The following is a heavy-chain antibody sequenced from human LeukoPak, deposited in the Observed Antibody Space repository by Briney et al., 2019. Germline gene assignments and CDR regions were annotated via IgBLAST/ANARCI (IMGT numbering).Heavy chain of an antibody. CDR1: GGSIRSDF. J-gene: IGHJ4*02. D-gene: IGHD6-19*01. CDR2: VDYSGGT. Sequence: SETLSLTCTVSGGSIRSDFWSWIRQPPGKGLEWIASVDYSGGTYYNPSLESRVAISADMSKNQFSLKLTSVTGADTAVYYCAGERGEEYSSGWYKTNYFDNWGQGIRVTVSS. CDR3: AGERGEEYSSGWYKTNYFDN. V-gene: IGHV4-59*12.